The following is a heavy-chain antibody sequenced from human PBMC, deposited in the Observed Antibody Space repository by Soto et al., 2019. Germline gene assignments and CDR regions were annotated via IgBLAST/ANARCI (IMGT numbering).Heavy chain of an antibody. Sequence: EVQLVESGGGLVQPGGSLRLSCAVSGFSCSGYWMSWVRQTQGKGLEWVANINKDGSAKNYVDSVKGRFTISRDNAKNSLYPEMNSLRVEDTAAYYWAGNERWGQGTLVTVSS. V-gene: IGHV3-7*05. CDR1: GFSCSGYW. J-gene: IGHJ4*02. CDR2: INKDGSAK. CDR3: AGNER.